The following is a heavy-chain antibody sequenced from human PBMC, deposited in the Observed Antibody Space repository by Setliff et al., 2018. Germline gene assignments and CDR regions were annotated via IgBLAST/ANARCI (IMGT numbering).Heavy chain of an antibody. V-gene: IGHV4-59*11. CDR3: AGRRLDYGGNLGAFDI. Sequence: SETLSLTCTVSGGSISSHYWSWIRQPPGKGLEWIGSIYYSGGTNYNPSLKSRVTISVDTSKNQFSLKLSSVTAADTAVYYCAGRRLDYGGNLGAFDIWGQGTMVTVSS. CDR2: IYYSGGT. J-gene: IGHJ3*02. D-gene: IGHD4-17*01. CDR1: GGSISSHY.